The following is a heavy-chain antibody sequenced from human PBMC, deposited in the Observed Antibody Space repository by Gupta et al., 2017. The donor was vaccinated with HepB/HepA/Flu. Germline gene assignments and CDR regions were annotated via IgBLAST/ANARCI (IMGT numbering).Heavy chain of an antibody. CDR3: ACLDARGLAGHFDF. D-gene: IGHD3/OR15-3a*01. V-gene: IGHV4-39*01. J-gene: IGHJ4*02. CDR2: IYKTGTT. CDR1: GDSLKTTNNY. Sequence: QLQLQESGPGLATPSETLSLTCTVSGDSLKTTNNYWGWIRQPPGKGLEWIGNIYKTGTTDYNPSLKSRVTIFVDTSKNQFSLKLNFVTAADMAVYYCACLDARGLAGHFDFWGQGILVTVSS.